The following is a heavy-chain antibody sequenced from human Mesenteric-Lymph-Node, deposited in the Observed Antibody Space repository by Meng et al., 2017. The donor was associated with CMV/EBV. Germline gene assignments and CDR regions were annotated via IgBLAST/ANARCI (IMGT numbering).Heavy chain of an antibody. CDR2: INPNSGGT. J-gene: IGHJ4*02. D-gene: IGHD2-2*01. Sequence: ASVKVSCKASGYTFTGYYMHWVRQAPGQGLEWMGWINPNSGGTNYAQKFQGRVTMTRDTSISTAYMELSRLRSEDTAVYYCARAPPRSGPGYCSSTSCPSYYFDYWGQGTVVTVSS. V-gene: IGHV1-2*02. CDR3: ARAPPRSGPGYCSSTSCPSYYFDY. CDR1: GYTFTGYY.